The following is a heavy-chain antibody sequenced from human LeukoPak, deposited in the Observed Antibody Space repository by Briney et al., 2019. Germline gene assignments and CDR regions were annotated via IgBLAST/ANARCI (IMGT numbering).Heavy chain of an antibody. Sequence: GGSLRLSCAASGFTFSSYAMHWVRQAPGKGLEWVAVISYDGSNKYYADSVKGRFTISRDNSKNTLYLQMNSLRAEDTAVYYCARDTIAVAGYFDYWGQGTLVIVSS. CDR3: ARDTIAVAGYFDY. CDR1: GFTFSSYA. V-gene: IGHV3-30-3*01. CDR2: ISYDGSNK. D-gene: IGHD6-19*01. J-gene: IGHJ4*02.